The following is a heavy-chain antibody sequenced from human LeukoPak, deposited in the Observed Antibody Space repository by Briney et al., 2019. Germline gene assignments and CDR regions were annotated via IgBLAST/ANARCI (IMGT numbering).Heavy chain of an antibody. CDR3: ARGDSSGWLVY. Sequence: GGSLRLSCAASGFSVSRYYMSWVRQAPGKGLEWVSVFYNSDDTLHADSVKGRFSISRDNFKNTLYLQMNSLRADDTAVYYCARGDSSGWLVYWGQGTLVTVSS. J-gene: IGHJ4*02. CDR1: GFSVSRYY. D-gene: IGHD6-19*01. CDR2: FYNSDDT. V-gene: IGHV3-66*01.